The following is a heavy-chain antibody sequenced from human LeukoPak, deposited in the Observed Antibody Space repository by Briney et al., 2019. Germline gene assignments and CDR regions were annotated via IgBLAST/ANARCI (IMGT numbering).Heavy chain of an antibody. CDR3: ARGGYCSGGSCYFSYYYYYGMDV. J-gene: IGHJ6*02. D-gene: IGHD2-15*01. V-gene: IGHV3-30*04. CDR1: GFTFSSYA. CDR2: ISYDGSNK. Sequence: GRSLRLSCAASGFTFSSYAMHWVRQAPGKGLEWVAVISYDGSNKYYADSVKGRFTISRDNSKNTLYLQMNSLRAEDTAVYYCARGGYCSGGSCYFSYYYYYGMDVWGQGTTVTVSS.